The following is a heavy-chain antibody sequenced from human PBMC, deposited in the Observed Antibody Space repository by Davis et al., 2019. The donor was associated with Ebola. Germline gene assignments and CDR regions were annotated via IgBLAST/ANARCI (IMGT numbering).Heavy chain of an antibody. CDR1: GFTFSSYW. V-gene: IGHV3-7*03. Sequence: ESLKISCAASGFTFSSYWMSWVRQAPGKGLEWVANIKQDGSEKYYVDSVKGRFTISRDNAKNSLYLQMNSLRAEDTAVYYCASGLVGNWGQGTLVTVSS. CDR2: IKQDGSEK. D-gene: IGHD6-6*01. CDR3: ASGLVGN. J-gene: IGHJ4*02.